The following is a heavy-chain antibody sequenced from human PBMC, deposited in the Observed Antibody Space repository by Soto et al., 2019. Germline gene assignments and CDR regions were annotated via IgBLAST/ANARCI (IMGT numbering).Heavy chain of an antibody. V-gene: IGHV3-23*01. CDR1: GFTFSSYA. Sequence: EVQLLESGGGLVQPGGSLRLSCAASGFTFSSYAMSWVRQAPGKGLEWVSAISGSGGSTYYADSVKGRFTISRDNSKNTLYLQMNSLRAEDTAVYYCAKAINLGYCTNGVCYPNWFDPWGQGTLVTVSS. CDR2: ISGSGGST. D-gene: IGHD2-8*01. J-gene: IGHJ5*02. CDR3: AKAINLGYCTNGVCYPNWFDP.